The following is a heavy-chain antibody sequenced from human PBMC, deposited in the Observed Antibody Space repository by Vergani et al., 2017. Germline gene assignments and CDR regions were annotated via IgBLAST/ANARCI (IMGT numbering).Heavy chain of an antibody. CDR3: SRDRRIMYNWFDP. V-gene: IGHV3-33*01. D-gene: IGHD3-16*01. J-gene: IGHJ5*02. CDR2: SWYDGNNQ. Sequence: QVQLLESGGGVVQPGRSLRLSCAASGFTFSAYGMHWVRQAPGKGLEWVAVSWYDGNNQYYADSVKGRFTISRDNSKNTLYLQMNSLGVEDTAVYYCSRDRRIMYNWFDPWGQGTLVTVSS. CDR1: GFTFSAYG.